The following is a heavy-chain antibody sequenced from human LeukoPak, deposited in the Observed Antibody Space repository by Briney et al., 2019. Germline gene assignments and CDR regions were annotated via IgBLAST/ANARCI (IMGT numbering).Heavy chain of an antibody. CDR3: ASYGSGSHDY. V-gene: IGHV3-15*01. J-gene: IGHJ4*02. Sequence: GGSLRLSCAASGFTFSNAWMNWVRQAPGKGLEWVGRITTKAEGGTTDYAAPVKGRFSTSRDDSKNTVYLQMNSLKTEDTAVYYCASYGSGSHDYWGQGSLVTVSS. D-gene: IGHD3-10*01. CDR1: GFTFSNAW. CDR2: ITTKAEGGTT.